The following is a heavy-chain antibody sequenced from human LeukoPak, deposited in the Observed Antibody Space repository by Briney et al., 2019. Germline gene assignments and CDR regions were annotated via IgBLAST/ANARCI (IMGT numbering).Heavy chain of an antibody. CDR3: ARLVDTAMAFDY. V-gene: IGHV4-61*08. CDR2: IYYSGST. J-gene: IGHJ4*02. D-gene: IGHD5-18*01. Sequence: SETLSLTCGVSGASVSSIGYYWSWIRQPPGKGLEWIGYIYYSGSTNYNPSLKSRVTISVDTSKNQFSLKLSSVTAADTAVYYCARLVDTAMAFDYWGQGTLVTVSS. CDR1: GASVSSIGYY.